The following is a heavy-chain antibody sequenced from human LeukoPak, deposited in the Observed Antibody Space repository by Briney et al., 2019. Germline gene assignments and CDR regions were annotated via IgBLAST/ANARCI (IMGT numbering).Heavy chain of an antibody. CDR2: INHSGST. J-gene: IGHJ4*02. V-gene: IGHV4-34*01. CDR3: AIGQAYYDFFGY. Sequence: PSETLSLTCAVYGGSFSGYYWSWIRQPPGKGLEWIGEINHSGSTNYNPSLKSRVTISVDTSKNQFSLKLSSVTAADTAVYYCAIGQAYYDFFGYWGQGTLVTVSS. CDR1: GGSFSGYY. D-gene: IGHD3-3*01.